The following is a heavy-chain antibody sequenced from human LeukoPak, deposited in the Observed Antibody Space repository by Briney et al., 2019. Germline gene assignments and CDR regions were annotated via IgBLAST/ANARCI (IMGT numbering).Heavy chain of an antibody. J-gene: IGHJ4*02. D-gene: IGHD1-26*01. V-gene: IGHV3-48*03. CDR1: GFTFSSYE. Sequence: PGGSLRLSCTASGFTFSSYEMNWVRQAPGKGLEWVSYIRSDGSTIFYADSVKGRFTISRDNAKNSLYLQMNSLRAEDTAVYYCVREAAATLFDYWGQGTLVTVSS. CDR2: IRSDGSTI. CDR3: VREAAATLFDY.